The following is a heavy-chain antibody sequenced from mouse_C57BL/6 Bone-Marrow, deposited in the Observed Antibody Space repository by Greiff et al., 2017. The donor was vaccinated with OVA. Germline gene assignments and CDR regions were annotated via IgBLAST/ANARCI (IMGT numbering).Heavy chain of an antibody. CDR1: GYTFTDYE. J-gene: IGHJ2*01. D-gene: IGHD2-5*01. CDR2: IDPETGGT. CDR3: TRSNSNYGDFDY. V-gene: IGHV1-15*01. Sequence: VQLQQSGAELVRPGASVTLSCKASGYTFTDYEMHWVKQTPVHGLEWIGAIDPETGGTAYNQKFKGKAILTADKSSSTAYMELRSLTSEDSAVYDCTRSNSNYGDFDYWGQGTTLTVSS.